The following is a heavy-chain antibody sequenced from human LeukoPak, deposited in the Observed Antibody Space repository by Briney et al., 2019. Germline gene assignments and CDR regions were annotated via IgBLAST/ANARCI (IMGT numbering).Heavy chain of an antibody. CDR2: IYYSGST. J-gene: IGHJ4*02. CDR3: ATYYYDSSGYYYFDY. CDR1: GGSISSYY. D-gene: IGHD3-22*01. V-gene: IGHV4-59*08. Sequence: PSETLSLTCTVSGGSISSYYWSWIRQPPGKGLEWIGYIYYSGSTNYNPSLKSRVTISVDTSKNQFSLKVSSVTAADTAVYYCATYYYDSSGYYYFDYWGQGTLVTVSS.